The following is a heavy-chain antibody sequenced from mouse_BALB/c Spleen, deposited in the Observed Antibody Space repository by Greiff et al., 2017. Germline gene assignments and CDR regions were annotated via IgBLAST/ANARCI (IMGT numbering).Heavy chain of an antibody. J-gene: IGHJ4*01. D-gene: IGHD3-2*01. CDR3: ARDRTARDGGGAMDY. CDR1: GFTFTDYY. V-gene: IGHV7-3*02. Sequence: EVQVVESGGGLVQPGGSLRLSCATSGFTFTDYYMSWVRQPPGKALEWLGFIRNKANGYTTEYSASVKGRFTISRDNSQSILYLQMNTLRAEDSATYYCARDRTARDGGGAMDYWGQGTSVTVSS. CDR2: IRNKANGYTT.